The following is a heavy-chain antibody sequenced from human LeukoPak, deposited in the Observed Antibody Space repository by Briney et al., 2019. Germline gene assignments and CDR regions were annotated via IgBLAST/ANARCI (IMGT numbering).Heavy chain of an antibody. V-gene: IGHV3-73*01. D-gene: IGHD3-9*01. CDR3: AGDYNFLTGLNY. J-gene: IGHJ4*02. CDR1: GLTFSGSG. Sequence: GGSLKLSCAASGLTFSGSGIRWVRQASGKGLEWLGRIGRQGDSDATRYAASLKGKFTISRVDSRNTAYLQMNSLKTEDTAVYYCAGDYNFLTGLNYWGQGTLVTVSS. CDR2: IGRQGDSDAT.